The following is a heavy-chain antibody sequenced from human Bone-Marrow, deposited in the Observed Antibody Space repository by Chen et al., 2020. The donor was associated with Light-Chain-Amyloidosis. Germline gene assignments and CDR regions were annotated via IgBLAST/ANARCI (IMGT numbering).Heavy chain of an antibody. Sequence: EVQLEQSGPEVKKPGESLKISCKGSGYTFPNYWLGWVRQMPGQGLEWMGVIYPDDSDARYGPSGDGQVTSSGDKSITTAYLQWRSLKASDTAMYYCARRRDGYNFDYWGQGTLVTVSS. D-gene: IGHD5-12*01. V-gene: IGHV5-51*01. CDR1: GYTFPNYW. CDR2: IYPDDSDA. CDR3: ARRRDGYNFDY. J-gene: IGHJ4*02.